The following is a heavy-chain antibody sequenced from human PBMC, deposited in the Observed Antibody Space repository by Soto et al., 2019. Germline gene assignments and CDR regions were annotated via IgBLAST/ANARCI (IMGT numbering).Heavy chain of an antibody. V-gene: IGHV3-53*01. CDR2: IYRDGST. CDR1: GVTVSSDY. CDR3: ARGGGAYCGGDCYRAFDH. J-gene: IGHJ4*02. D-gene: IGHD2-21*02. Sequence: EVQLVESGGGLIQPGGSLSLSCAASGVTVSSDYMSWVRQAPGEGLEWVSVIYRDGSTYYADSVKDRFTISRDNSKNTRYIQRNSLRALDTAVYYCARGGGAYCGGDCYRAFDHWGQGTLVTVSP.